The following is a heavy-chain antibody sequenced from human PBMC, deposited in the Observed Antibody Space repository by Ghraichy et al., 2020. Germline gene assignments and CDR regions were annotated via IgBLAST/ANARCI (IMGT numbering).Heavy chain of an antibody. CDR1: GFTFLSHS. D-gene: IGHD6-13*01. CDR3: AREVASTGKTLDY. J-gene: IGHJ4*02. V-gene: IGHV3-30-3*01. Sequence: LSLTCVASGFTFLSHSMYWVRQAPGKGLEWVAVISSDGSNKYYADSVKGRFTISRDNSENTLYLLMNSLRAEDAAVYYCAREVASTGKTLDYWGQGTLVTVSS. CDR2: ISSDGSNK.